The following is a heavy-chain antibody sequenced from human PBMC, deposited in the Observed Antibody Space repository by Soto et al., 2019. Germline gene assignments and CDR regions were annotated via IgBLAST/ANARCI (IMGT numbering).Heavy chain of an antibody. V-gene: IGHV3-33*01. J-gene: IGHJ4*02. Sequence: GGSLRLSCAASGFTFSSYGMHWVRQAPGKGLEWVAVIWYDGSNKYYADSVKGRFTISRDNSKNTLYLQMNSLRAEDTAVYYCARDRGSGWYCLDYWGQGTLVTVSS. CDR2: IWYDGSNK. D-gene: IGHD6-19*01. CDR3: ARDRGSGWYCLDY. CDR1: GFTFSSYG.